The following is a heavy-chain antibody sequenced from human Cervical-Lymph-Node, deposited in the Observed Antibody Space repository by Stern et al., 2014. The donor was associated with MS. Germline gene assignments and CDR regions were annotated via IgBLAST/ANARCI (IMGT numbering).Heavy chain of an antibody. J-gene: IGHJ4*02. V-gene: IGHV1-18*04. CDR2: ISAYNGDT. D-gene: IGHD2-15*01. CDR1: GYTFTSYG. CDR3: ARHCSGGSCYSGY. Sequence: VQLVQSGAEVKKPGASVKVSCKASGYTFTSYGIRWVRQAPGQGLEWMGWISAYNGDTNYAQKLQGRVTMTTDTSTSTASMEMRSLRSDDTAVYYCARHCSGGSCYSGYWGQGTLVTVSS.